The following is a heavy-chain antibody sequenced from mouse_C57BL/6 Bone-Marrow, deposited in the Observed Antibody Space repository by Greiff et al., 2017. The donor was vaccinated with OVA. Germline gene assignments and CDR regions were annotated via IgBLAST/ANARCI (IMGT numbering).Heavy chain of an antibody. J-gene: IGHJ2*01. CDR3: ARSGVTTVVATKTYY. CDR2: IYPRSGNT. D-gene: IGHD1-1*01. CDR1: GYTFTSYG. V-gene: IGHV1-81*01. Sequence: QVQLQQSGAELARPGASVKLSCKASGYTFTSYGISWVKQRTGQGLEWIGEIYPRSGNTYYNEKFKGKATLTADKSSSTAYMELRSLTSEDSAVYFCARSGVTTVVATKTYYWGQGTTLTVSS.